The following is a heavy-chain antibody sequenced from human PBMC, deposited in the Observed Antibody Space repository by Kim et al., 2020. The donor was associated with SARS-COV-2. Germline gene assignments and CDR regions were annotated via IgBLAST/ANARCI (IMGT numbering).Heavy chain of an antibody. CDR2: ISYDGSNK. J-gene: IGHJ4*02. V-gene: IGHV3-30*04. CDR3: ARDPSGGGYYYDSSGYPDY. CDR1: GFTFSSYA. Sequence: GGSLRLSCAASGFTFSSYAMHWVRQAPGKGLEWVAVISYDGSNKYYADSVKGRFTISRDNSKNTLYLQMNSLRAEDTAVYYCARDPSGGGYYYDSSGYPDYWGQGTLVTVSS. D-gene: IGHD3-22*01.